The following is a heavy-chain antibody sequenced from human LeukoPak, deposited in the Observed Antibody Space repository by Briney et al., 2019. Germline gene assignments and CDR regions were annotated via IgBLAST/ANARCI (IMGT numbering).Heavy chain of an antibody. V-gene: IGHV4-30-2*01. CDR3: ARVRLRWGALDI. Sequence: PSQTLSLTCAVSGGSISSGGYSWSWLRQPPGKGLEWIGYIYHSGSTYYNPSLKSRVTISVDRSKNQFSLNLSSVTAADAAVYYCARVRLRWGALDIWGQGTMVTVSS. CDR1: GGSISSGGYS. CDR2: IYHSGST. D-gene: IGHD4-23*01. J-gene: IGHJ3*02.